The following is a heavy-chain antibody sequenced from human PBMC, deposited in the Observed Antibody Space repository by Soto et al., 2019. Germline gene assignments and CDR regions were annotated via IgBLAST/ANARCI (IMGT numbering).Heavy chain of an antibody. J-gene: IGHJ3*02. Sequence: EVQLVESGGSLVTPGGSLRLSCAASGFPFTKAWMTWVRQAPGKGLEWVGRIRSKTSSETREYAAPVKGRFTISRDDSKNMLYLEMNSLKIEVTGVYYCTTDGFTGIVGIWGQGTMVTVSS. CDR3: TTDGFTGIVGI. CDR2: IRSKTSSETR. CDR1: GFPFTKAW. V-gene: IGHV3-15*01. D-gene: IGHD3-22*01.